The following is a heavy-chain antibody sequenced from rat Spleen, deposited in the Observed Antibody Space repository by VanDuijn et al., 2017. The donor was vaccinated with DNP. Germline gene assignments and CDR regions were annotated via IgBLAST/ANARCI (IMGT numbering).Heavy chain of an antibody. D-gene: IGHD1-7*01. V-gene: IGHV5-25*01. J-gene: IGHJ4*01. Sequence: EVQLVESGGGLVRPGRSLKLSCAASGFTFSNYDMAWVRQAPTKGLEWVASISTSGGSTYYRDSVKGRFTVSRDNAKSTLCLQMDSLRSEDTATYYCTRLILRVWGAMDAWGQGTSVTVSS. CDR2: ISTSGGST. CDR3: TRLILRVWGAMDA. CDR1: GFTFSNYD.